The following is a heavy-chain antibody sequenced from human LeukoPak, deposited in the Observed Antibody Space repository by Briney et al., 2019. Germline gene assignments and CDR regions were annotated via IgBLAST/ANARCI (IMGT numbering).Heavy chain of an antibody. CDR1: GYTFTSYG. D-gene: IGHD2-2*01. V-gene: IGHV1-18*01. Sequence: ASVKVSCKASGYTFTSYGISWVRQAPGQGLEWMGWISAYNGNTNYAQRLQGRVTMTTDTSTSTAYMELRSLRSDDTAVYYCARDGYCSSTSCYRAYYYYYGMDVWGQGTTVTVSS. J-gene: IGHJ6*02. CDR2: ISAYNGNT. CDR3: ARDGYCSSTSCYRAYYYYYGMDV.